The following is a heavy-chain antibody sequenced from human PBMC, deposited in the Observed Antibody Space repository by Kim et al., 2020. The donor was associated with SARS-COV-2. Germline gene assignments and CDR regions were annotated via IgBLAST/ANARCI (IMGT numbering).Heavy chain of an antibody. J-gene: IGHJ4*02. D-gene: IGHD1-26*01. CDR3: AREAEDSETYYYFDN. V-gene: IGHV3-7*03. Sequence: VDSVKGRFTISRDNAKNSLYLQMSSLRAEDTAVYYCAREAEDSETYYYFDNWGQGTLVTVSS.